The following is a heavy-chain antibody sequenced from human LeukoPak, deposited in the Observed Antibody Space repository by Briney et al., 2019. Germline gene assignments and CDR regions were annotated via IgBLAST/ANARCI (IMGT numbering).Heavy chain of an antibody. CDR2: IYHSGST. CDR3: ARHVRLPAGMNWFDP. D-gene: IGHD2-2*01. V-gene: IGHV4-38-2*02. Sequence: SETLSLTCTVSGYSISSGYYWGWIRQPPGKGLEWIGSIYHSGSTYYNLSLKSRVTISVDTPKNQFSLKLSSVTAADTAVYYCARHVRLPAGMNWFDPWGPGTLVTVSS. CDR1: GYSISSGYY. J-gene: IGHJ5*02.